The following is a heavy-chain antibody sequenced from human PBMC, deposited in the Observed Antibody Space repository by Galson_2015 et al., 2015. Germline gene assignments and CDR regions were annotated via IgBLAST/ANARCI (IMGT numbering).Heavy chain of an antibody. D-gene: IGHD2-15*01. V-gene: IGHV1-46*01. J-gene: IGHJ6*02. CDR1: GHTFPNYY. CDR3: ATRRPCSGVTCYGLDV. Sequence: SVKVSCKASGHTFPNYYIHWLRQAPGQGLEWMGAINPSGGNTIHAQKFQGRVTMTRDTSTSVVYMELSSQTSEDAAVYYCATRRPCSGVTCYGLDVWGQGTTVTVSS. CDR2: INPSGGNT.